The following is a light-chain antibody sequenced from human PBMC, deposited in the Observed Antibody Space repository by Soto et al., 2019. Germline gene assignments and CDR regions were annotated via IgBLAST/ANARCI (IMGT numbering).Light chain of an antibody. J-gene: IGKJ1*01. V-gene: IGKV3-15*01. CDR3: QQYNNWPPWT. CDR1: QSVRSN. CDR2: GAS. Sequence: EIVMTQSPATLSVSPGDRATLSCRASQSVRSNLAWYQQKPGQAPRLLIYGASTRATGIPARFSGSGSGTEFTLTISSLQSEDFAVYYCQQYNNWPPWTFGQGTMMEVK.